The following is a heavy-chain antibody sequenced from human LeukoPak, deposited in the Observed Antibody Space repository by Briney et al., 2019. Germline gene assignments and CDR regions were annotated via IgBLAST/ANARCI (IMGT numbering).Heavy chain of an antibody. CDR1: GGSISSYY. Sequence: PPETLSLTCTVSGGSISSYYWSWIRQPPGKGLEWIGYIYYSGSTNYNPSLKSRVTISVDTSKNQFSLKLSSVTAADTAVYYCARQIAARPRFVNWFDPWGQGTLVTVSS. V-gene: IGHV4-59*01. CDR3: ARQIAARPRFVNWFDP. D-gene: IGHD6-6*01. J-gene: IGHJ5*02. CDR2: IYYSGST.